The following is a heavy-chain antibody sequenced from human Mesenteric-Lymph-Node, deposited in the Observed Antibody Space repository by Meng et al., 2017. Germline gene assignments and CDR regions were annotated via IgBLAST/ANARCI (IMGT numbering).Heavy chain of an antibody. CDR1: GGSFGGYY. CDR2: INHSGST. Sequence: QDHLHQGGPGPLNPSGRPSLTAAVYGGSFGGYYWSWIRQHPGKGLEWIREINHSGSTNYNPSLKSRVTISVDTSKNQFSLKLSSVTAADTAVYYCARYSSTLFDYWGQGTLVTVSS. CDR3: ARYSSTLFDY. V-gene: IGHV4-34*01. D-gene: IGHD6-19*01. J-gene: IGHJ4*02.